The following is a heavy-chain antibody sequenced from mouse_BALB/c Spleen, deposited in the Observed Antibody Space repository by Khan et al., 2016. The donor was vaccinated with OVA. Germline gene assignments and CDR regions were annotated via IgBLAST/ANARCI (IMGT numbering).Heavy chain of an antibody. J-gene: IGHJ4*01. CDR1: GFSLTTYG. Sequence: QVQLKQSGPGLVAPSQSLSITCTVSGFSLTTYGVNWIRQPPGKGLEWLGVIWGDGSTNYHSALISRLSISKDNSKSQGFLKLNRLQTDDTATYYCAKWGDGSTYAMDYWGQGTSVTVSS. V-gene: IGHV2-3*01. CDR2: IWGDGST. D-gene: IGHD2-3*01. CDR3: AKWGDGSTYAMDY.